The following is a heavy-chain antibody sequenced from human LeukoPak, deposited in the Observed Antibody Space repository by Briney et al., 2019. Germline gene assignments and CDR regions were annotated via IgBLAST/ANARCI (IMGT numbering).Heavy chain of an antibody. CDR1: GFTFSSSS. J-gene: IGHJ4*02. CDR3: AKAAPYFLDY. Sequence: GESLRLSCAASGFTFSSSSMTWVRQAPGEGLECVSSISSDGASTLSADSVKGRFTISRDNSKNTLYLQMNSLRAEDTAVYYCAKAAPYFLDYWGQGALVTVSS. V-gene: IGHV3-23*01. D-gene: IGHD2/OR15-2a*01. CDR2: ISSDGAST.